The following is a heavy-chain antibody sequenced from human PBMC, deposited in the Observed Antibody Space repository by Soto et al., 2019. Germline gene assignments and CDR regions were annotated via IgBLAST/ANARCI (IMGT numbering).Heavy chain of an antibody. J-gene: IGHJ4*02. CDR2: INHSGST. D-gene: IGHD3-22*01. Sequence: PSETLSLTCAVYGGSFSGYYWSWIRQPPGKGLEWIGEINHSGSTNYNPSLKSRVTISVDTSKNQFSLKLSSVTAAGTAVYYCARTGNYYDSSGYLHWGQGTLVTVSS. CDR3: ARTGNYYDSSGYLH. CDR1: GGSFSGYY. V-gene: IGHV4-34*01.